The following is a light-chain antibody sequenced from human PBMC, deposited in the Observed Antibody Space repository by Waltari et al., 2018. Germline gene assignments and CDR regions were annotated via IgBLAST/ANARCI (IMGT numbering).Light chain of an antibody. CDR3: CAYGDDSATWV. Sequence: QSALTQPASVSGSVGQSIAISCTGTHRDVGSYCHVSWYQQYPGKAPKMIIYGDTKRSSGVPVRFSASKSGNTAALRISGVLPEDEANYYCCAYGDDSATWVFGGGTRLTVL. J-gene: IGLJ3*02. CDR2: GDT. V-gene: IGLV2-23*01. CDR1: HRDVGSYCH.